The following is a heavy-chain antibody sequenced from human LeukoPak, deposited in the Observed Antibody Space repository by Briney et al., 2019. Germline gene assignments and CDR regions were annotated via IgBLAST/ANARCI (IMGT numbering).Heavy chain of an antibody. CDR3: ARAHVDTAMVIFDY. J-gene: IGHJ4*02. D-gene: IGHD5-18*01. V-gene: IGHV4-30-4*01. CDR1: GGSISSGDYY. CDR2: IYYSGST. Sequence: SQTLSLTCTVSGGSISSGDYYWSWIRQPPGKGLEWIGYIYYSGSTYYSPSLKSRVTISVDTSKNQFSLKLSSVTAADTAVYYCARAHVDTAMVIFDYWGQGTLVTVSS.